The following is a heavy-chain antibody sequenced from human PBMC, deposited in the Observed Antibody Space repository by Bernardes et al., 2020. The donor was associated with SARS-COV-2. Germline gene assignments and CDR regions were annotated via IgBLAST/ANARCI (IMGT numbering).Heavy chain of an antibody. CDR1: GFTFSSYW. CDR2: ISPDGSST. V-gene: IGHV3-74*01. Sequence: GGSLRLSCAASGFTFSSYWIHWICQAPGKGLVWVSRISPDGSSTNYADSVKGRFTISRDNAKNTLYLQMNSLRAEDTAVYYCARSAFLSSSPQYYFDYWGQGALVTGSS. J-gene: IGHJ4*02. D-gene: IGHD6-6*01. CDR3: ARSAFLSSSPQYYFDY.